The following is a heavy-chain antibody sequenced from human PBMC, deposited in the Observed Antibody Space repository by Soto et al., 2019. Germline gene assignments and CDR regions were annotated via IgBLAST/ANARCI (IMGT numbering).Heavy chain of an antibody. CDR2: INPNSGGT. CDR1: GYTFTSYY. D-gene: IGHD3-3*01. V-gene: IGHV1-2*04. Sequence: ASVKVSCKASGYTFTSYYMHWVRQAPGQGLEWMGWINPNSGGTNYAQKFQGWVTMTRDTSISTAYMELSRLRSDDTAVYYCARGGTGFLEWLLYGMDVWGQGTTVTVS. CDR3: ARGGTGFLEWLLYGMDV. J-gene: IGHJ6*02.